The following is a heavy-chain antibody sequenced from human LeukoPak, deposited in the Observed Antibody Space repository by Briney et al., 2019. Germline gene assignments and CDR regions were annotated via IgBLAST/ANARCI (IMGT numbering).Heavy chain of an antibody. D-gene: IGHD6-6*01. CDR3: AGASVAALFHY. V-gene: IGHV3-53*04. J-gene: IGHJ4*02. CDR1: GFTVSSNY. Sequence: GGSLRLSCAASGFTVSSNYMSWVRQAPGKGLEWVSVIYSGGSTYYADSVKGRSTISRHNSNNTLYLQMNSLRAEDTAMYYCAGASVAALFHYWGQGTLVTVSS. CDR2: IYSGGST.